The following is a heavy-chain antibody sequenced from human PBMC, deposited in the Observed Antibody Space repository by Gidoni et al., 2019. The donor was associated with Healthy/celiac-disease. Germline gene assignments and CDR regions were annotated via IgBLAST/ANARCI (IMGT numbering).Heavy chain of an antibody. J-gene: IGHJ6*02. V-gene: IGHV3-33*01. Sequence: SRYGIHSVRLAPGKGLECVAVIWDDGRNKYYADSVKGRFTISRDTSKNTLYLHMNSLSTEDTAVYDGARDGGVYCTNGVCQDYYYGLDFWGQGSTVTVSS. D-gene: IGHD2-8*01. CDR3: ARDGGVYCTNGVCQDYYYGLDF. CDR2: IWDDGRNK. CDR1: SRYG.